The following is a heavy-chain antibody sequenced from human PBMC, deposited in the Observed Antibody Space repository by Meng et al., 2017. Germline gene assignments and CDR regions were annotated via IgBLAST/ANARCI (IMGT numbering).Heavy chain of an antibody. D-gene: IGHD3-16*01. V-gene: IGHV4-34*01. CDR2: INHSGST. CDR3: ARELKEQSFAWGY. Sequence: QVQLPQWGAGLLEPSATLSLTCAVYGGSFSGYYWSWFRQPPGKGLEWIGEINHSGSTNYNPSLKSRVTISVDTSKNQFSLKLSSVTAADTAVYYCARELKEQSFAWGYWGQGTLVTVSS. J-gene: IGHJ4*02. CDR1: GGSFSGYY.